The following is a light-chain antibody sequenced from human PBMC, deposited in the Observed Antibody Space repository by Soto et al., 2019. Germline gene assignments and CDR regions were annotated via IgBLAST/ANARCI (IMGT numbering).Light chain of an antibody. Sequence: EIVLTQSPGTLSLSPGERATLSCRAIQSVSNNYLAWYQQKPGQAPRLLIYDTSTRATGIPARFRGSGSGTEFTLTISSLQSEDFAVYYCQQYNNWPPITFGQGTRLEIK. CDR1: QSVSNN. J-gene: IGKJ5*01. CDR2: DTS. V-gene: IGKV3-15*01. CDR3: QQYNNWPPIT.